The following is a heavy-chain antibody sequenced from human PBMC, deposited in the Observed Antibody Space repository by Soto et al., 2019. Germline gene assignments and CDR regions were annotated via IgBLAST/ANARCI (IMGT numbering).Heavy chain of an antibody. CDR3: AKGIPDTGGYYYYSMDV. CDR2: ISGSGGIT. Sequence: PGGSLRLSCAASGFTFSSYAMGCVRQAPETGLDWVSVISGSGGITYTADAVKGRFTITIDNSKNILYLQMNSLRAEDTAVYYCAKGIPDTGGYYYYSMDVWGQGTAVTVSS. J-gene: IGHJ6*02. V-gene: IGHV3-23*01. CDR1: GFTFSSYA. D-gene: IGHD2-2*02.